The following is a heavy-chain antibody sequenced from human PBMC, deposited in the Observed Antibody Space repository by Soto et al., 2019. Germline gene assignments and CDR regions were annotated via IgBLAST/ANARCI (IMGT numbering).Heavy chain of an antibody. V-gene: IGHV4-30-4*01. CDR2: IYYTAST. J-gene: IGHJ6*02. CDR1: GGSISSGDYY. Sequence: PSETLSLTCNVSGGSISSGDYYWTCVRQSPGKGLGLMGYIYYTASTVYRPSLKSRVTISLDTSENHFSLDMNSVTAADTAVYFCARVSGHNTGYYSVYFMDVWGQGTTVT. CDR3: ARVSGHNTGYYSVYFMDV. D-gene: IGHD5-18*01.